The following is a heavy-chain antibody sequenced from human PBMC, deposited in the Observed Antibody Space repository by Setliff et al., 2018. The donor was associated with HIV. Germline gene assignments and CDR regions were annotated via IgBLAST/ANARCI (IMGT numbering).Heavy chain of an antibody. CDR1: GFTFTNAW. CDR3: TTGTRLVD. D-gene: IGHD2-21*01. Sequence: GGSLRLSCAASGFTFTNAWMSWVRQAPGKGLEWVSTVSGSGDSAYYSDSVKGRFTISRDNPKNTLYLQMNSLKIEDTAVYYCTTGTRLVDWGQGALVTVSS. CDR2: VSGSGDSA. V-gene: IGHV3-23*01. J-gene: IGHJ4*02.